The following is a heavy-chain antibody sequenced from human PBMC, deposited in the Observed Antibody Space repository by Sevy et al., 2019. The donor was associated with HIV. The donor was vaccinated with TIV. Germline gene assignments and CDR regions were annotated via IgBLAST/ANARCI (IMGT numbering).Heavy chain of an antibody. CDR3: AKDRGEILHSAFDY. D-gene: IGHD3-16*01. CDR2: ISYDGSKR. Sequence: GGSLRLSCAASGFTFSIYATHWVRQAPGKGLEWVAVISYDGSKRYYVDSVKGRFTISRDNSKNTLYLQMNSLRVEDTAIYYCAKDRGEILHSAFDYWGQGTLVTVSS. CDR1: GFTFSIYA. J-gene: IGHJ4*02. V-gene: IGHV3-30*04.